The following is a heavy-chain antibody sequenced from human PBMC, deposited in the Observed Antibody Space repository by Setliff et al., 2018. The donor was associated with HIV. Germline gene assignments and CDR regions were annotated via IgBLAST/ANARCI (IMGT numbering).Heavy chain of an antibody. CDR2: ISYSGKT. CDR3: ARRVVLSYGYYFDY. Sequence: PSETLSLTCTVSGVPTSASTYYWGWIRQPPGKGLDWIGYISYSGKTYYNPSLKSRVTISVDTSNNHFSLRLNSVTAADTAVYHCARRVVLSYGYYFDYWGQGTLVTVSS. J-gene: IGHJ4*02. V-gene: IGHV4-39*02. CDR1: GVPTSASTYY. D-gene: IGHD2-15*01.